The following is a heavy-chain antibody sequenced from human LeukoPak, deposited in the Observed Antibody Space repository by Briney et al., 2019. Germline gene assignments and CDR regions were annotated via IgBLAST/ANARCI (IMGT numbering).Heavy chain of an antibody. J-gene: IGHJ4*02. Sequence: PGGSLRLSCAASGFTFSSYAMSWVRQAPGKGLEWVSAISGSGGSTYYADSVKGRFTISRDNSKNTLYLQMNSLRAEDTAVYYCAKSPHGSGYYSFDYWGREPWSPSPQ. D-gene: IGHD3-22*01. CDR2: ISGSGGST. CDR1: GFTFSSYA. CDR3: AKSPHGSGYYSFDY. V-gene: IGHV3-23*01.